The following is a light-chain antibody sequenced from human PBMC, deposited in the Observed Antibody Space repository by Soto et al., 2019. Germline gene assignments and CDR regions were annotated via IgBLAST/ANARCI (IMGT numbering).Light chain of an antibody. V-gene: IGLV1-47*01. CDR2: RDN. Sequence: QPVLTQPPSASGTPGQRVTISCSGTSSNIGSNFVSWYQQFPGTAPKVLIYRDNQRPSGVPDRFSGSKSGTSASLAISGLRSEDEADYYCAAWDDSLKVFGTGTKLTVL. CDR3: AAWDDSLKV. CDR1: SSNIGSNF. J-gene: IGLJ1*01.